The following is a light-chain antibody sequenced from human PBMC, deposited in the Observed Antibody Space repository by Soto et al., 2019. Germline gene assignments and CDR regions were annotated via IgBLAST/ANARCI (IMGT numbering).Light chain of an antibody. J-gene: IGKJ4*01. V-gene: IGKV3-20*01. Sequence: TQSPSSLSASVGDRVTITCRASQSVPQNYLAWYQQKPVQTPRLVIHGASTRATGIPDRFSGSGSGTDFTLTISRLEPEDFAVYFCQQYAVSPLTFGGGTKVEIK. CDR1: QSVPQNY. CDR3: QQYAVSPLT. CDR2: GAS.